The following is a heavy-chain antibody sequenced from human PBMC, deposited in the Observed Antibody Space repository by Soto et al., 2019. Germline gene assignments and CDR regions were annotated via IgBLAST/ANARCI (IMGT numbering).Heavy chain of an antibody. V-gene: IGHV3-30*18. CDR3: AKTSAVGGRGSYYYYYGMDV. Sequence: GGSLRLSCAASGFTFSSYGMHWVRQAPGKGLEWVAVISYDGSNKYYADSVKGRFTICRDNSKNTLYLQMNSLRAEDTAVYYCAKTSAVGGRGSYYYYYGMDVWGQGTTVTVSS. D-gene: IGHD1-26*01. CDR2: ISYDGSNK. J-gene: IGHJ6*02. CDR1: GFTFSSYG.